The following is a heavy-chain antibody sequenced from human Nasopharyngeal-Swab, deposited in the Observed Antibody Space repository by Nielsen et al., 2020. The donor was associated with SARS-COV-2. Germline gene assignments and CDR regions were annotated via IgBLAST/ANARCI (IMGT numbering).Heavy chain of an antibody. Sequence: SETLSLTCTVSGGSISSSSYYWGWIRQPPGKGLEWIGSIYYSGSTYYNPSLKSRVTISVDTSKNQFSLKLSSVTAADTAMYYCARGYSSGWYPFDYWGQGTLVTVSS. V-gene: IGHV4-39*07. CDR3: ARGYSSGWYPFDY. J-gene: IGHJ4*02. D-gene: IGHD6-19*01. CDR2: IYYSGST. CDR1: GGSISSSSYY.